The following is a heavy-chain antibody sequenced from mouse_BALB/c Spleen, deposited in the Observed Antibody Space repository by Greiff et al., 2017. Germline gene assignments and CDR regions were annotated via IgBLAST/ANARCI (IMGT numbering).Heavy chain of an antibody. V-gene: IGHV5-17*02. Sequence: EVKVEESGGGLVQPGGSRKLSCAASGFTFSSFGMHWVRQAPEKGLEWVAYISSGSSTIYYADTVKGRFTISRDNPKNTLFLQMTSLRSEDTAMYYCARSGWDDWGQGTTLTVSS. CDR3: ARSGWDD. D-gene: IGHD1-1*02. CDR2: ISSGSSTI. CDR1: GFTFSSFG. J-gene: IGHJ2*01.